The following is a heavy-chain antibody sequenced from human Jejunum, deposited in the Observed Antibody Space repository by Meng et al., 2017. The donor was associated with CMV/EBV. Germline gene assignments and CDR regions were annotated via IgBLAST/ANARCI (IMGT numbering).Heavy chain of an antibody. V-gene: IGHV3-7*01. D-gene: IGHD3-10*01. CDR3: ARNARGSGY. Sequence: SCAASGFTFSTYWMTWVRQVPGKGLEWVANIKQDGSGKYYVDSVKGRFTISRDNAKNSLFLQMNSLRAEDTAMYYCARNARGSGYWGQGTRVTVSS. J-gene: IGHJ4*02. CDR1: GFTFSTYW. CDR2: IKQDGSGK.